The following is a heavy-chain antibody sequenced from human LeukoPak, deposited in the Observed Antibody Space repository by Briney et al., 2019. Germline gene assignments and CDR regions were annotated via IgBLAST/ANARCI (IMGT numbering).Heavy chain of an antibody. CDR2: IHSSGST. CDR1: GVSISSSY. D-gene: IGHD3-10*01. CDR3: AKDGSSRQVYYYMDV. V-gene: IGHV4-4*07. Sequence: SETLSLTCTVSGVSISSSYWTWIRQPAAAGLEYIGRIHSSGSTNYSPSLKSRVTLSVDTSRNQFSLKLSSVTAADTAVYYCAKDGSSRQVYYYMDVWGKGTTVTVSS. J-gene: IGHJ6*03.